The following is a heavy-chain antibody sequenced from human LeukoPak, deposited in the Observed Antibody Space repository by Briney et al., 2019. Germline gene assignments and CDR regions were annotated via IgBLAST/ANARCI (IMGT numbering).Heavy chain of an antibody. D-gene: IGHD3-16*02. CDR2: IHSSGST. CDR3: ARGTLRLGDLSLSNYFDP. Sequence: SETLSLTCTVSGGSMNNNYWSWIRQPAGKGLEWVGRIHSSGSTNCNPSLKSRVTMSVDTSKNQFSLKLSSVTAADTALYYCARGTLRLGDLSLSNYFDPWGQGTLVTVSS. J-gene: IGHJ5*02. V-gene: IGHV4-4*07. CDR1: GGSMNNNY.